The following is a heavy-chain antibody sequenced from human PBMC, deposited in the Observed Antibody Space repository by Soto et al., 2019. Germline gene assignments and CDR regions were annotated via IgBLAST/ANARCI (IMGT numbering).Heavy chain of an antibody. CDR3: ARDPNSGEAY. CDR1: GFTFSTYW. D-gene: IGHD6-19*01. Sequence: EVQLVESGGGLVQPGGSLRLSCAASGFTFSTYWMHWVRQAPGKGLVWVSRINTDGSSTDYADSVKGRFTISRDNAKNTLYLQINSLRADDTAVYYCARDPNSGEAYWGQGTLVTVSS. V-gene: IGHV3-74*01. J-gene: IGHJ4*02. CDR2: INTDGSST.